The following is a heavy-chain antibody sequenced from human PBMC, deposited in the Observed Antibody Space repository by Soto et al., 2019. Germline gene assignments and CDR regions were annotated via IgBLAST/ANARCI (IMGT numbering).Heavy chain of an antibody. V-gene: IGHV1-69*13. D-gene: IGHD2-21*02. CDR3: ASSDAVVTAIRYYHYYGMDV. CDR2: IIPIFGTA. J-gene: IGHJ6*02. CDR1: GGTFSSYA. Sequence: SVKVSCKASGGTFSSYAISWVRQAPGQGLEWMGGIIPIFGTANYAQKFQGRVTITADESTSTAYMELSSLRSEDTAVYYFASSDAVVTAIRYYHYYGMDVWGQGTTVTVSS.